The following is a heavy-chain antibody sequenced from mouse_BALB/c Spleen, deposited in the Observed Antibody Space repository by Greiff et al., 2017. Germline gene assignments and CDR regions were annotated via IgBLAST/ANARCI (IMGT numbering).Heavy chain of an antibody. D-gene: IGHD1-1*01. V-gene: IGHV14-4*02. CDR2: IDPENGDT. J-gene: IGHJ3*01. Sequence: VQLKESGAELVRSGASVKLSCTASGFNIKDYYMHWVKQRPEQGLEWIGWIDPENGDTEYAPKFQGKATMTADTSSNTAYLQLSSLTSEDTAVYYCNFYYYGSSPFAYWGQGTLVTVSA. CDR3: NFYYYGSSPFAY. CDR1: GFNIKDYY.